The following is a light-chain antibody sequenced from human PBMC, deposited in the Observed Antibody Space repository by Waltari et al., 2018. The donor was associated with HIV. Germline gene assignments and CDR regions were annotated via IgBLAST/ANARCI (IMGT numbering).Light chain of an antibody. Sequence: QSALTQPPSVSGSPGPSVSISCSGTTSYVGFYDYVAWYQQYPVKAPKLIIFDVNQRPSGVPVRFSGSKSGNTASLTISGLQTEDEADYFCCAYAAGHVSYVFGNGTAVAVL. J-gene: IGLJ1*01. CDR1: TSYVGFYDY. CDR2: DVN. V-gene: IGLV2-11*01. CDR3: CAYAAGHVSYV.